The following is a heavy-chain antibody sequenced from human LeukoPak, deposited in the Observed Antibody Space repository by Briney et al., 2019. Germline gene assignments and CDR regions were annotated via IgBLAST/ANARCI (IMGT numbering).Heavy chain of an antibody. D-gene: IGHD3-22*01. CDR3: ARGAPDSSGYYPPPRKLDY. Sequence: SVKVSCKASGGTFSSYAIRWVRQAPGQGLEWMGGIIPIFGTANYAQKFQGRVTITADKSTSTAYMELSSLRSDDTAVYYCARGAPDSSGYYPPPRKLDYWGQGTLVTVSS. V-gene: IGHV1-69*06. CDR1: GGTFSSYA. J-gene: IGHJ4*02. CDR2: IIPIFGTA.